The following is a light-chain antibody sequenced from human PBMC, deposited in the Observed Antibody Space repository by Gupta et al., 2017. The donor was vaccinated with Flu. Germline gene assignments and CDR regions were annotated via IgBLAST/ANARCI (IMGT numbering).Light chain of an antibody. CDR2: DVR. J-gene: IGLJ3*02. CDR3: CSYAGSYTLM. Sequence: SVTSACTGTSSDVGCYNYLCWYQQHPGKAPRLIIYDVRRRPSGVPNRFSGSKSGSTASLTISGLQAEDEADYYCCSYAGSYTLMFGGGTKLTVL. V-gene: IGLV2-11*03. CDR1: SSDVGCYNY.